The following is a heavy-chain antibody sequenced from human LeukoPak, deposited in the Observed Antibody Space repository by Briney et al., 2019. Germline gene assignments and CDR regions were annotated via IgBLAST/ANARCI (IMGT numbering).Heavy chain of an antibody. Sequence: HSGGSLRPSCAASGFTFGSYSMNWVRQPPGKGLEWVSYIISSSSTIYYSDSVKGRFTISRDNAKNSLYLQMNSLRAEDTAVYYCARLGDRYCSSTSCAPYNWFDPWGQGTLVTVSS. J-gene: IGHJ5*02. CDR2: IISSSSTI. CDR1: GFTFGSYS. CDR3: ARLGDRYCSSTSCAPYNWFDP. V-gene: IGHV3-48*01. D-gene: IGHD2-2*01.